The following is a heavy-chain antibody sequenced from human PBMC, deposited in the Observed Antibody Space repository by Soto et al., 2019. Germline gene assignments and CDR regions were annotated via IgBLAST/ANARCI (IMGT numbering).Heavy chain of an antibody. V-gene: IGHV4-31*03. CDR1: GGSISSGGYY. D-gene: IGHD2-8*02. Sequence: QVQLQESGPGLVKPSQTLSLTCTVSGGSISSGGYYWSWIRQHPGKGLEWIGYIYYSGSTYYNPSRKSRVTISVDTSKNQFSLKLSSVTAADTAVYYCARVASKVVVYAIGGGYNWFDPWGQGTLVTVSS. CDR3: ARVASKVVVYAIGGGYNWFDP. CDR2: IYYSGST. J-gene: IGHJ5*02.